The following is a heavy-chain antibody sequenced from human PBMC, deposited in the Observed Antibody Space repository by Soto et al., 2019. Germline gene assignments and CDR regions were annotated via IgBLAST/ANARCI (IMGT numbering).Heavy chain of an antibody. Sequence: EVQLVESGGGLVQPGGSLRLSCAASRFTFSSYTMSWVRQAPGKGLEWISTIGGSAGGTYYADSVKGRFTISRDNSKSTLYLQMDSLRAEDTAVYYCAQVGGATIRNGMDVRGQGTTVTVSS. V-gene: IGHV3-23*04. CDR1: RFTFSSYT. CDR2: IGGSAGGT. J-gene: IGHJ6*02. D-gene: IGHD3-16*01. CDR3: AQVGGATIRNGMDV.